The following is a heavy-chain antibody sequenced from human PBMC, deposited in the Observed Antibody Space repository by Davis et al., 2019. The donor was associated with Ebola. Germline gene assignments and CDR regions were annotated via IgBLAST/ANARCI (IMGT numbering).Heavy chain of an antibody. J-gene: IGHJ4*02. CDR2: YYYTGST. CDR1: GGFVSSGGYS. V-gene: IGHV4-30-2*03. D-gene: IGHD1-14*01. Sequence: SETLSLACAVSGGFVSSGGYSWSWIRQPPGKGLEWIGHYYYTGSTNYNPSLKSRVTISVDTSKNQFSLKLSSVTAADTAVYYCARGIRWGQGTLVTVSS. CDR3: ARGIR.